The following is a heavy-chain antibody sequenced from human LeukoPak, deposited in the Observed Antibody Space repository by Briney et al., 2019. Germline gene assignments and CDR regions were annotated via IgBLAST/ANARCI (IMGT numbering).Heavy chain of an antibody. CDR1: GGSFSGYY. Sequence: SETGSLTCAVYGGSFSGYYWSWIRQPPGKGLEWIGEINHSGSTNYNPSLKSRVTISADTSKNQFFLRLSSVTAADTAVYYCARGQARLSWFDPWGQGTLVTVSS. J-gene: IGHJ5*02. D-gene: IGHD6-19*01. CDR2: INHSGST. V-gene: IGHV4-34*01. CDR3: ARGQARLSWFDP.